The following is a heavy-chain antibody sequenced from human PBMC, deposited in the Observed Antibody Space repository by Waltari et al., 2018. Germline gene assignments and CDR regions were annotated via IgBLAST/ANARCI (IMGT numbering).Heavy chain of an antibody. J-gene: IGHJ3*02. V-gene: IGHV3-74*01. CDR2: INSDGRST. D-gene: IGHD4-17*01. Sequence: EVQLVESGGGLVQPGGSLRLSCAASGFTFSSYWMHWVRQAPGKGLVWVSRINSDGRSTSYADSVKGRFTISRDNAKNTLYLQMNSLRAEDTAVYYCASYMTTVPLRAFDIWGQGTMVTVSS. CDR1: GFTFSSYW. CDR3: ASYMTTVPLRAFDI.